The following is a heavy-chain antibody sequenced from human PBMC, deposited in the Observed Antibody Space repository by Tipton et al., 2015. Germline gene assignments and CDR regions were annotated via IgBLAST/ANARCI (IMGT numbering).Heavy chain of an antibody. V-gene: IGHV5-51*01. J-gene: IGHJ4*02. CDR2: IHPSDSET. CDR3: ARSVSPAVITFDY. Sequence: QLVQSGAEVKKPGESLNISCKASGYRFSNHWIGWVRQMPGKGLEWVGIIHPSDSETIYSPSFQGQVTISADRSTSTAYLQWSSLKASDTAVYYCARSVSPAVITFDYWGRGTLVTVSS. CDR1: GYRFSNHW. D-gene: IGHD2-2*01.